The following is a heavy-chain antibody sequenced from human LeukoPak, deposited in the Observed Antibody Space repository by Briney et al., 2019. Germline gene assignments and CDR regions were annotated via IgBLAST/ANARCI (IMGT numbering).Heavy chain of an antibody. CDR1: GFTFSSYA. Sequence: PGGSLRLSCAASGFTFSSYAMSWVRQAPGKGLEWVSAISGSGGSTYYADSVKGRFTISRDNSKNTLYLQMNSLRAEDTAVYYCANSLDYGDYAWTDWGQGTLVTVCS. D-gene: IGHD4-17*01. V-gene: IGHV3-23*01. CDR3: ANSLDYGDYAWTD. CDR2: ISGSGGST. J-gene: IGHJ4*02.